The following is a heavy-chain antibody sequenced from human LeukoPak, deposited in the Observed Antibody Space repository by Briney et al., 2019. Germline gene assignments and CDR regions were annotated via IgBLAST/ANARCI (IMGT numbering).Heavy chain of an antibody. J-gene: IGHJ4*02. CDR3: ARVGSSSWSAINFDY. Sequence: GASVKVSCKASGYIFTGYYMHWVRQAPGQGLEWMGWITPNSAGTNYAQKFQGRVTMTRDTSISTAYMELGRLRSDDTAVYYCARVGSSSWSAINFDYWGQGTLVTVSS. CDR2: ITPNSAGT. D-gene: IGHD6-13*01. CDR1: GYIFTGYY. V-gene: IGHV1-2*02.